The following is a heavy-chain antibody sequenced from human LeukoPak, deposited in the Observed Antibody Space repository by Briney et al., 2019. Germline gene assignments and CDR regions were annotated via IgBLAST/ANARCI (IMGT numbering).Heavy chain of an antibody. CDR2: IIPIFGTA. CDR3: AVRSSTQDYNYYYMDV. Sequence: SVKVSCKASGSTFSSYAISWVRQAPGQGLEWMRGIIPIFGTANYAQKFQGRVTITTDESTSTAYMELSSLRSEDTAVYYCAVRSSTQDYNYYYMDVWGKGTTVSVSS. D-gene: IGHD3-10*01. J-gene: IGHJ6*03. V-gene: IGHV1-69*05. CDR1: GSTFSSYA.